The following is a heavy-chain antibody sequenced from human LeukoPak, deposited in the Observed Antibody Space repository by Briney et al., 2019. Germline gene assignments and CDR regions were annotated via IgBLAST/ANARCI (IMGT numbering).Heavy chain of an antibody. J-gene: IGHJ5*02. CDR3: ARASDSARENWFDP. CDR2: IYHSGST. D-gene: IGHD3-10*01. CDR1: GGSISSSNW. V-gene: IGHV4-4*02. Sequence: SGTLSLTCAVSGGSISSSNWWSWVRQPPGKGLEWIGEIYHSGSTNYNPSLKSRVTISVDKSKNQFSLKLSSVTAADMAVYYCARASDSARENWFDPWGQGTLVTVSS.